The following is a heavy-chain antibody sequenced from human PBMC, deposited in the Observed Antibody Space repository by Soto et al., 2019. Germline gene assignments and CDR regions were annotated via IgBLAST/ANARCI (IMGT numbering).Heavy chain of an antibody. CDR3: ARSSGGTTSCFNY. V-gene: IGHV3-23*01. CDR1: GFTFTSYA. Sequence: EVHLLESGGDFVQPGGSLRLSCAASGFTFTSYAMNWVRQTPGKGLEWVSTISGGGVTKHYADSVKGRFTVSRDSSTNTLSLHMDSLRVEDTAVYYCARSSGGTTSCFNYWGQGTLVIVSS. D-gene: IGHD2-2*01. CDR2: ISGGGVTK. J-gene: IGHJ4*02.